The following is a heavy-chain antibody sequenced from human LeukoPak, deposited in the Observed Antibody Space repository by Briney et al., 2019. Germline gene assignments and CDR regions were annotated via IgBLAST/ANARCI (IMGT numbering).Heavy chain of an antibody. Sequence: GGSLRLSCAASGFIVSNNYMSWVRQAPGKGLEWVTFTRYDGNNKYYADSVKGRFTISRDNSKNTLYLQMSSLRPEDTAVYYCARRMCYYDSSATDYWGQGTLVTVSS. CDR3: ARRMCYYDSSATDY. CDR1: GFIVSNNY. D-gene: IGHD3-22*01. CDR2: TRYDGNNK. V-gene: IGHV3-30*02. J-gene: IGHJ4*02.